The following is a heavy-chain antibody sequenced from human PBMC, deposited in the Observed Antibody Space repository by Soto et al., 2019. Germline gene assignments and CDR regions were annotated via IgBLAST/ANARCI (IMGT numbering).Heavy chain of an antibody. CDR3: ARKYDDSSGDYYVGWVEP. V-gene: IGHV4-4*07. CDR1: GGSISSYY. D-gene: IGHD3-22*01. J-gene: IGHJ5*02. CDR2: IYTSGST. Sequence: PSETLWLTCTVSGGSISSYYWSWIRQPAGKGLEWIGRIYTSGSTNYNPSLKSRVTMSVDTSKNQFSLKLSSVTAADTAVSYWARKYDDSSGDYYVGWVEPSRQGTVV.